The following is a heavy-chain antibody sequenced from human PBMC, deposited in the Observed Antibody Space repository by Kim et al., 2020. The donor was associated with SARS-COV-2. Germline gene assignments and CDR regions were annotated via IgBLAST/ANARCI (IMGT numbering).Heavy chain of an antibody. CDR1: GFTVSSNY. D-gene: IGHD5-18*01. J-gene: IGHJ5*02. CDR2: IYSGGST. V-gene: IGHV3-53*01. Sequence: GGSLRLSCAASGFTVSSNYMSWVRQAPGKGLEWVSVIYSGGSTYYADSVKGRFTISRDNSKNTLYLQMNSLRAEDTAVYYCARENSYGWFDPWGQGTLVTVSS. CDR3: ARENSYGWFDP.